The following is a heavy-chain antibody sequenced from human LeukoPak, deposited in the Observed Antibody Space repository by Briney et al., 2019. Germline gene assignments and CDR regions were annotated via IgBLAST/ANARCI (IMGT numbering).Heavy chain of an antibody. V-gene: IGHV4-59*04. CDR1: GFTFSSYW. D-gene: IGHD4-23*01. CDR3: SRSHDYGGLYFYYYMDV. J-gene: IGHJ6*03. Sequence: PGGSLRLSCAASGFTFSSYWMTWVRQTPGKGLEWIGNLDSSGSTYYNPSLKSRVTISVGTSKNQFSLNLRSVTAADTAIYFCSRSHDYGGLYFYYYMDVWGKGTTVTVSS. CDR2: LDSSGST.